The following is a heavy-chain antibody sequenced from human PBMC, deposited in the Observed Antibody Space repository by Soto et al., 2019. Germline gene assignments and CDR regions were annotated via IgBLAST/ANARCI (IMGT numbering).Heavy chain of an antibody. Sequence: GGSLRLSCAASGFSFDRYAMHWDRQVPGRGLEWVAGLNWRGDNIAYADSVKGRFTISRDNAKNALFLQMDSLRPEDTALYFCVKDRYDLSWYEVALDSWGHGAPVTVAS. CDR1: GFSFDRYA. V-gene: IGHV3-9*01. J-gene: IGHJ4*01. D-gene: IGHD5-12*01. CDR3: VKDRYDLSWYEVALDS. CDR2: LNWRGDNI.